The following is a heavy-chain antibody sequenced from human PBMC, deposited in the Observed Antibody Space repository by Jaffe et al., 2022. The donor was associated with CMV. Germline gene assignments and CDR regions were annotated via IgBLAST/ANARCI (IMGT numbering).Heavy chain of an antibody. CDR1: GFTFSSYA. V-gene: IGHV3-23*01. CDR3: AKDLADDSSGYFDDAFDI. D-gene: IGHD3-22*01. Sequence: EVQLLESGGGLVQPGGSLRLSCAASGFTFSSYAMSWVRQAPGKGLEWVSAISGSGGSTYYADSVKGRFTISRDNSKNTLYLQMNSLRAEDTAVYYCAKDLADDSSGYFDDAFDIWGQGTMVTVSS. CDR2: ISGSGGST. J-gene: IGHJ3*02.